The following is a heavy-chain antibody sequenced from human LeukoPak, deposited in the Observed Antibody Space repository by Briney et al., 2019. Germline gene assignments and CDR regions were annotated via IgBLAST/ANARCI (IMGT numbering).Heavy chain of an antibody. CDR3: TRVGLGTTKDFDQ. V-gene: IGHV3-72*01. D-gene: IGHD1-26*01. CDR1: GFTLNDHY. J-gene: IGHJ4*02. Sequence: QPGGSLRLSCEVSGFTLNDHYIDWVRQAPGKGLEWVGRSRNKANSYTTEYAASVKGRFTISRDDSKNSVFLQMNSLKTEDTAFYYCTRVGLGTTKDFDQWGQGTLVTVSS. CDR2: SRNKANSYTT.